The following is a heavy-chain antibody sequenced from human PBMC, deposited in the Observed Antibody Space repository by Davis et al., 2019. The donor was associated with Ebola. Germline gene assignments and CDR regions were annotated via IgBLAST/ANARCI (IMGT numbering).Heavy chain of an antibody. J-gene: IGHJ3*02. V-gene: IGHV6-1*01. D-gene: IGHD5-24*01. CDR2: TYYTSKWYN. CDR3: ARGWLRTGLDI. Sequence: HSQTLSLTCAISGDSVSGKSGAWNWTRQSPSRGLEWLGRTYYTSKWYNHYAASVKSRTTINPNTSKNQFSLQLHSVTPEDTAVYYWARGWLRTGLDIWGQGTMVIVSS. CDR1: GDSVSGKSGA.